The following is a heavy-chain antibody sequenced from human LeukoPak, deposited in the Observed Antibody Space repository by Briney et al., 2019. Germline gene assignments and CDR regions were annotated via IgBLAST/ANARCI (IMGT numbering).Heavy chain of an antibody. V-gene: IGHV3-23*01. CDR2: INSNGDVI. Sequence: GGSLRLSCAASGFTFSTYAMTWVRQAPGKGLEWVSGINSNGDVIYYADSVRGRFTISRDNSNNALYLQMDSLRAEDTAVYYCANWIGSSSRDYWGQGTLVTVSS. CDR1: GFTFSTYA. CDR3: ANWIGSSSRDY. D-gene: IGHD6-6*01. J-gene: IGHJ4*02.